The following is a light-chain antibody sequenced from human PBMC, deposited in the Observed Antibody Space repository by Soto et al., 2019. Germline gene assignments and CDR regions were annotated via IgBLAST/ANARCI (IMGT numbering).Light chain of an antibody. Sequence: EIVLTQSPATLSLSPGERATLSCRASQSVSSYLAWYQQKPGQAPRLLIYDASNMSTGIPARFSCIGSGTDFTLTISSLEPEDFAVYYCQQRSNWPPWTFGQGTKVEIK. CDR3: QQRSNWPPWT. CDR1: QSVSSY. CDR2: DAS. V-gene: IGKV3-11*01. J-gene: IGKJ1*01.